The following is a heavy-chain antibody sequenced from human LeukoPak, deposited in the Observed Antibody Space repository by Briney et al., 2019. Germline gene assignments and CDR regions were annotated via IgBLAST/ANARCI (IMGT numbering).Heavy chain of an antibody. CDR1: GGSISSGGYY. V-gene: IGHV4-31*03. J-gene: IGHJ4*02. D-gene: IGHD4-23*01. CDR3: ARGGDYGGNFDY. CDR2: IYYSGST. Sequence: SETLSLTCTVSGGSISSGGYYWSWIRQHPVKGLEWIGYIYYSGSTYYNPSLKSRVTISVDTSKNQFSLKLSSVTAADTAVYYCARGGDYGGNFDYWGQGTLVTVSS.